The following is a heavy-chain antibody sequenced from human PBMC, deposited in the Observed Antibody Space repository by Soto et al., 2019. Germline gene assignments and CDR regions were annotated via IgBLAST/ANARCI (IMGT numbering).Heavy chain of an antibody. CDR2: IYYSGST. V-gene: IGHV4-31*03. CDR1: GGSISSGGYY. CDR3: ARVWKQWLANWFDP. Sequence: SETLSLTCTVSGGSISSGGYYWSWIRQHPGKGLEWIGYIYYSGSTYYNPSLKSRVTISVDTSKNQFSLKLSSVTAADTAVYYCARVWKQWLANWFDPWGQGTLVTV. D-gene: IGHD6-19*01. J-gene: IGHJ5*02.